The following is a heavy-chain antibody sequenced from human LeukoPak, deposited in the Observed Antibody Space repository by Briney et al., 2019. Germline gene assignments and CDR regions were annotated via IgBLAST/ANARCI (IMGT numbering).Heavy chain of an antibody. CDR3: AVYGDYVRYFDY. J-gene: IGHJ4*02. Sequence: GGSLRLSCAASGFTFSSYAMSWVRQAPGKGLEWVSAISGSGGSAYYADSVKGRFTISRDNSKNTLYLQMNSLRAEDTAVYYCAVYGDYVRYFDYWGQGTLVTVSS. V-gene: IGHV3-23*01. D-gene: IGHD4-17*01. CDR1: GFTFSSYA. CDR2: ISGSGGSA.